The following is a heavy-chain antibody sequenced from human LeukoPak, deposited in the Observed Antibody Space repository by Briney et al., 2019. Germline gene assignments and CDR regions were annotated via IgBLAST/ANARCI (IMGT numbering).Heavy chain of an antibody. Sequence: GGSLRLSCAASGFTFSSYGMHWFRQAPGKGLEWVAVISYDGSNKYYADSVKGRFTISRDNSKNTLYLQMNSLRAEDTAVYYCAYLMGAARPYDAFDIWGQGTMVTVSS. V-gene: IGHV3-30*03. CDR1: GFTFSSYG. CDR2: ISYDGSNK. CDR3: AYLMGAARPYDAFDI. D-gene: IGHD1-26*01. J-gene: IGHJ3*02.